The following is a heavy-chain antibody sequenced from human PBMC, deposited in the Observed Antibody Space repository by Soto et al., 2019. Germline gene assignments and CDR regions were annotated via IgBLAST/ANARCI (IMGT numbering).Heavy chain of an antibody. Sequence: EVQLVESGGDLVQPGGSLRLSCAASGFIFSDYTMTWVRQAPGRGMEFVSHISSSGGAIFYAESGKGRFTVSRENAKNSLYLQMNSLREEDTAVYFCARDHGGSTWFVGVYYGFGMDVWGQGTAVTVSS. D-gene: IGHD6-13*01. CDR2: ISSSGGAI. CDR1: GFIFSDYT. CDR3: ARDHGGSTWFVGVYYGFGMDV. J-gene: IGHJ6*01. V-gene: IGHV3-48*02.